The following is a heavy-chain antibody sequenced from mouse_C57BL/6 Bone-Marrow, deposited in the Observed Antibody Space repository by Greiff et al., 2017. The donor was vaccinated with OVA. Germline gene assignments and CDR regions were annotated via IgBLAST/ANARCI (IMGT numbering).Heavy chain of an antibody. CDR2: IDPNSGGT. V-gene: IGHV1-72*01. D-gene: IGHD1-1*01. CDR3: AREGGITTVVSGVDFFDY. CDR1: GYTFTSYW. Sequence: QVQLQQPGAELVKPGASVKLSCKASGYTFTSYWMPWVKQRPGRGLEWIGGIDPNSGGTKYNEKFKSKATLTVDKPSSTAYMQLSSLTSGDSAVYYGAREGGITTVVSGVDFFDYWGQGTSVTVSS. J-gene: IGHJ2*02.